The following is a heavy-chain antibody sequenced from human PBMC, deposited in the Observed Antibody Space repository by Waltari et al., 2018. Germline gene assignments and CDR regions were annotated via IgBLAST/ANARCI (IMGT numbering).Heavy chain of an antibody. Sequence: QVQLVQSGAEVKKPGSSVKVSCKASGGTFSSYAISWVRQAPGQGLEWMGMIIPILGIANYAQKFQGRVTITADKSTSTAYMELSSLRSEDTAVYYCARRKYYGSGSYYQFDYWGQGTLVTVSS. CDR2: IIPILGIA. J-gene: IGHJ4*02. CDR1: GGTFSSYA. V-gene: IGHV1-69*04. CDR3: ARRKYYGSGSYYQFDY. D-gene: IGHD3-10*01.